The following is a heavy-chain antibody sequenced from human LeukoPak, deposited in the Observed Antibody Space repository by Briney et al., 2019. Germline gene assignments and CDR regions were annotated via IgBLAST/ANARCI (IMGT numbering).Heavy chain of an antibody. CDR3: ASGLYCYDSSGYFDY. CDR2: ISSKGAI. D-gene: IGHD3-22*01. CDR1: GFTFTNYS. Sequence: GGSLRLSCVASGFTFTNYSMNWVRQAPGKGLEWLSYISSKGAIRYADSVKGRFIISRDNAKNTLYLQMNSLRAEDTAVYYCASGLYCYDSSGYFDYWGQGTLVTVSS. V-gene: IGHV3-48*04. J-gene: IGHJ4*02.